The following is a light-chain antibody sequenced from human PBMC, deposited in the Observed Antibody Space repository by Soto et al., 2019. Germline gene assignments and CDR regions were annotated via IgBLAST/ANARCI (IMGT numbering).Light chain of an antibody. Sequence: EIVLTQSPGTLSLSPGERATLSCRASQSVSSSYLAWYQQKPGQAPRLLIYGASSRATGIPDRFSGSGSGTDVTLTISRLEPEDCAVYYCQQYGSPPTFGQGTKVEIK. V-gene: IGKV3-20*01. CDR1: QSVSSSY. J-gene: IGKJ1*01. CDR3: QQYGSPPT. CDR2: GAS.